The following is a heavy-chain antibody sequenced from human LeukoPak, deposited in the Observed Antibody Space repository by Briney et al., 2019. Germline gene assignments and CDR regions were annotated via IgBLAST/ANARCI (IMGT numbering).Heavy chain of an antibody. J-gene: IGHJ4*02. V-gene: IGHV1-46*01. CDR3: ARQGRYYDSSGYDFDY. CDR1: GYTFTNYY. Sequence: ASVKVSCKASGYTFTNYYIHWVRQAPGQGLEWMGIINPSGGRASYAQKFQGRVTMTRDTSTSTVYMDLSSLRSEETAVYYCARQGRYYDSSGYDFDYWGQGTLVTVSS. CDR2: INPSGGRA. D-gene: IGHD3-22*01.